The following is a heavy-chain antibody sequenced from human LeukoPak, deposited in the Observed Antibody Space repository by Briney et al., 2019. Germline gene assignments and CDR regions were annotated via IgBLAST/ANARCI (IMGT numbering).Heavy chain of an antibody. CDR2: MNPNSGNT. J-gene: IGHJ5*02. D-gene: IGHD3-10*01. V-gene: IGHV1-8*01. CDR3: ARAGKRITMVRGVVYWFDP. CDR1: GYTFTSYD. Sequence: ASVKVSCKASGYTFTSYDINWVRQATGQGLEWMGWMNPNSGNTGYAQKFQGRVTMTRNTSISTAYMELGSLRSEDTAVYYCARAGKRITMVRGVVYWFDPWGQGTLVTVSS.